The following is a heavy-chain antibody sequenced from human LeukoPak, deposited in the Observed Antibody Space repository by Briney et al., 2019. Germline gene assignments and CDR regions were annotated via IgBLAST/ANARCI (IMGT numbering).Heavy chain of an antibody. CDR2: IKQDGSEK. D-gene: IGHD2-2*01. CDR1: GFTFSSYW. J-gene: IGHJ4*02. CDR3: ARGYCSGTSCHTSY. Sequence: GGSLRLSCAASGFTFSSYWMSWVRQAPGKGLEWVANIKQDGSEKYYVDSVKGRFTISRDNAKNSLYLQMNSLRAEDTAVYYCARGYCSGTSCHTSYWGQGTLVTV. V-gene: IGHV3-7*01.